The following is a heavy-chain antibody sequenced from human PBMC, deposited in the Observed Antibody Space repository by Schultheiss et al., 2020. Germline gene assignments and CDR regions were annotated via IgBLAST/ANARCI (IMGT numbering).Heavy chain of an antibody. CDR2: IYYSGST. J-gene: IGHJ6*02. CDR3: ARYYYYGMDV. V-gene: IGHV4-34*09. CDR1: GGSFSGYY. Sequence: SETLSLTCAVYGGSFSGYYWSWIRQPPGKGLEWIGYIYYSGSTYYNPSLKSRVTISVDTSKNQFSLKLSSVTAADTAVYYCARYYYYGMDVWGQGTTVTVSS.